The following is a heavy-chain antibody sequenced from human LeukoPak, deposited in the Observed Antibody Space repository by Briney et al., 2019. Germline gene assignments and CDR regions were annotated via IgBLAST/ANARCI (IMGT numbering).Heavy chain of an antibody. J-gene: IGHJ3*02. Sequence: PVKVSCKASGGTFSSYAISWVRQAPGQGLEWMGRIIPILGIANYAQKFQGRVTITADKSTSTAYMELSSLRSEDTAVYYCARARTDLWFGDLAYAFEIWGPGTVVTVSS. CDR2: IIPILGIA. CDR3: ARARTDLWFGDLAYAFEI. CDR1: GGTFSSYA. D-gene: IGHD3-10*01. V-gene: IGHV1-69*04.